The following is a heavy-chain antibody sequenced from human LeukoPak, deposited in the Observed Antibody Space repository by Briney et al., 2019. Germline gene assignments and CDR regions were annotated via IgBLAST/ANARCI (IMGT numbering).Heavy chain of an antibody. CDR3: VRLSDYGEYYYYYYGMDV. Sequence: SETLSLTCTVSGGSISSSSYYWGWIRQPPGKGLEWIGSIYYSGSTYYNPSLKSRVTKSVDTSKNQFSLKLSSVTAADTAVYYCVRLSDYGEYYYYYYGMDVWGQGTTVTVSS. CDR2: IYYSGST. J-gene: IGHJ6*02. CDR1: GGSISSSSYY. D-gene: IGHD4-17*01. V-gene: IGHV4-39*01.